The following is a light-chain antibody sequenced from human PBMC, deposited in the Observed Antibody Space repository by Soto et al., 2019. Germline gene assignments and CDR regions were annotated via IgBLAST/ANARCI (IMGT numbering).Light chain of an antibody. CDR2: RAS. J-gene: IGKJ1*01. CDR1: QSVSSN. V-gene: IGKV3-15*01. Sequence: EIVMTQSPATLSVSPGERATLSCRASQSVSSNLAWYQQKPGQAPRLLIYRASTRATGIPATFSGSGSGTEFTLTISSLQSEDFAVYYCQQDNNWHRTFGQGTKVEIK. CDR3: QQDNNWHRT.